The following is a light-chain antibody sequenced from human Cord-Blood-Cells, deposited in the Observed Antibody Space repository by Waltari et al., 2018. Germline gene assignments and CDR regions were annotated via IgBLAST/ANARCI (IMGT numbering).Light chain of an antibody. Sequence: QSVLTQPPSVSEAPRQRVTISCSGSSSNIGNNAVNWYQQLPGKAPKLLIYYDDLRPYVVSDRFSGSKSGTSASLAISGLQSEDEADYYCAAWDDSLKGPVFGGGTKLTVL. CDR3: AAWDDSLKGPV. CDR2: YDD. V-gene: IGLV1-36*01. J-gene: IGLJ3*02. CDR1: SSNIGNNA.